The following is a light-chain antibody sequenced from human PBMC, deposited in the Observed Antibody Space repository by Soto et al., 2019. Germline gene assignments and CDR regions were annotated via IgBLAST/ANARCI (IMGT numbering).Light chain of an antibody. CDR2: DVT. Sequence: QSVLTQPASVSGSPGQSITISCTGTSSDVGSYNFVSWYQQHPGKAPKLMIYDVTKRPSGVSDRFSGSRSGNTASLTISGLQAEDEADYYCCSYATISIYVFGSGTMVTVL. V-gene: IGLV2-23*02. CDR3: CSYATISIYV. J-gene: IGLJ1*01. CDR1: SSDVGSYNF.